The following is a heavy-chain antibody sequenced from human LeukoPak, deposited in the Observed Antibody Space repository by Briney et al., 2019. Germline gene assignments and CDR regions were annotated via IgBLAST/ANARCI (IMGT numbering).Heavy chain of an antibody. CDR1: GFTFSTYG. V-gene: IGHV3-33*06. CDR3: AKRPSDYGDYVSYFDF. Sequence: GRSLRLSCAASGFTFSTYGMHWVRQAPGKGLEWMAVTWYDGINEYYADSVKGRFTISRDNSKDTLYLQMNGLRDEDTAVYYCAKRPSDYGDYVSYFDFWGQGTLVTVSS. D-gene: IGHD4-17*01. CDR2: TWYDGINE. J-gene: IGHJ4*02.